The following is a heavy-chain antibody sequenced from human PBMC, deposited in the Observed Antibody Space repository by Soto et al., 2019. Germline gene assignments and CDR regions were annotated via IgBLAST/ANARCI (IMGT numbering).Heavy chain of an antibody. CDR3: ARNDAACDI. CDR2: IYYNGAT. J-gene: IGHJ3*02. V-gene: IGHV4-61*01. CDR1: GGSVSSGSYY. Sequence: QVQLQESGPGLVKPSETLSLTCTVSGGSVSSGSYYWTWIRQSPGKGLEWVGYIYYNGATSYNPSLKSRFTIARDTSKNQFSLKLTSVTAADTAVYYCARNDAACDIWGQGTMVSVSS.